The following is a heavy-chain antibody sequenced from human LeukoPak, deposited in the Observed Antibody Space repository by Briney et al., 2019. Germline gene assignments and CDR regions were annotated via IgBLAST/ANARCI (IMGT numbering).Heavy chain of an antibody. Sequence: SETLSLTCTVSGDSISSGRYLWNWIRQPAGKTLEWIGRIYTTGNTDYNPSLKSRVTISVDTSKNQFSLKLSSVTAADTAVYYCAREEATAIDYWGQGTLVTVSS. CDR2: IYTTGNT. J-gene: IGHJ4*02. D-gene: IGHD2-21*02. V-gene: IGHV4-61*02. CDR1: GDSISSGRYL. CDR3: AREEATAIDY.